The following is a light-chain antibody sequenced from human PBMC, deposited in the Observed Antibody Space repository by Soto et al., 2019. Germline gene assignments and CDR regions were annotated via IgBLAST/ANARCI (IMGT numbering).Light chain of an antibody. CDR3: LQHNSDPIFT. J-gene: IGKJ3*01. CDR1: QGIRND. V-gene: IGKV1-17*01. CDR2: GAS. Sequence: DIQMTQSPSSLSASVGDRVTITCRASQGIRNDLGWYQEKPGKAPKGLIYGASSLQSGVPSRLSGSGCATEFTLTISSLQPEDLATYCCLQHNSDPIFTFGPGTKVDI.